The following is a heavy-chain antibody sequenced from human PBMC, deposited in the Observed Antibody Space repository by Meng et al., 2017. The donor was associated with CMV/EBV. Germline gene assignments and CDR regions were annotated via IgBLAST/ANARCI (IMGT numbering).Heavy chain of an antibody. CDR1: GLTFSSYS. CDR2: ISSSSSYI. CDR3: ARLYTGYFDY. J-gene: IGHJ4*02. V-gene: IGHV3-21*01. Sequence: GESLKISCAASGLTFSSYSMNWVRQAPGKGLEWVSSISSSSSYIYYADSVKGRFTISRDNAKNSLYLQMNSLRAEDTAVYYCARLYTGYFDYWGQGTLVTVSS. D-gene: IGHD3-10*01.